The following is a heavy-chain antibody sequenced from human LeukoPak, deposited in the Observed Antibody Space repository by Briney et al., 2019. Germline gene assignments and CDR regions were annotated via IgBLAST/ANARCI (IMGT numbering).Heavy chain of an antibody. CDR3: ARTRSGCDY. CDR1: GFTFNTYW. D-gene: IGHD6-19*01. V-gene: IGHV3-74*01. J-gene: IGHJ4*02. CDR2: INSDGSST. Sequence: GGSLRLSCAASGFTFNTYWMHWVRQAPGKGLGGVSRINSDGSSTTYADSVKGGFTIYRDNDKKRLYLQMNSLRAEDTAVYYCARTRSGCDYWGQGTLVTVSS.